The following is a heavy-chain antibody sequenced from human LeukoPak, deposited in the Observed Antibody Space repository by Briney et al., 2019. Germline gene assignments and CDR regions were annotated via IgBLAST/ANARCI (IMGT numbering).Heavy chain of an antibody. J-gene: IGHJ6*03. D-gene: IGHD3-9*01. CDR3: ARDHGGYDILTGSRPRDYYYYYYMDV. CDR1: GYTFTSDY. Sequence: ASVKVSCKAFGYTFTSDYMHWVRQAPGQGPEWMGVISPSGGSTTYAQKFQGRVTITADESTSTAYMELSSLRSEDTAVYYCARDHGGYDILTGSRPRDYYYYYYMDVWGKGTTVTISS. CDR2: ISPSGGST. V-gene: IGHV1-46*01.